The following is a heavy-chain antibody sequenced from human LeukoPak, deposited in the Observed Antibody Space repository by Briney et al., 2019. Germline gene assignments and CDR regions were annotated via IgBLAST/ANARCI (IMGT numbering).Heavy chain of an antibody. CDR2: TRQDGSEK. CDR1: GFTFSDYW. V-gene: IGHV3-7*05. Sequence: PGGSLRLSCAASGFTFSDYWMSWVRQAPGKGLEWVANTRQDGSEKNYVDSVKGRFTISRDNSKNTLYLQMNSLRAEDTAVYYCAKQWYSSGWPFDYWGQGTLVTVSS. J-gene: IGHJ4*02. D-gene: IGHD6-19*01. CDR3: AKQWYSSGWPFDY.